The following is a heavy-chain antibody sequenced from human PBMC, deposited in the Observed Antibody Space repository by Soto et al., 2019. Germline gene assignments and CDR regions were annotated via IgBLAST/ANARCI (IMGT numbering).Heavy chain of an antibody. J-gene: IGHJ6*02. CDR3: ARDVVRGVIITSYYYYGMDV. D-gene: IGHD3-10*01. V-gene: IGHV1-69*01. Sequence: QVQLVQSGAEVKKPGSSVKVSCKASGGTFSSYAISWVQQAPGQGLEWMGGIIPIFGTANYAQKFQGRVTITADESTSTAYMELSSLRSEDTAVYYCARDVVRGVIITSYYYYGMDVWGQGTTVTVSS. CDR2: IIPIFGTA. CDR1: GGTFSSYA.